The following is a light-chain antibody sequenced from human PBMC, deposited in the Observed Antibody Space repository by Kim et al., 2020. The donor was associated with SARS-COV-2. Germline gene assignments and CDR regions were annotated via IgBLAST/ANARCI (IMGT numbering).Light chain of an antibody. CDR1: QSVLYNSNNKNY. Sequence: ATISCKSSQSVLYNSNNKNYLAWYQQKPGQPPKLLIYWASTRESGVPDRFSGSGSGTDFTLTISSLQAEDVAVYYCQQYYSTPWTFGQGTKVEIK. J-gene: IGKJ1*01. CDR3: QQYYSTPWT. CDR2: WAS. V-gene: IGKV4-1*01.